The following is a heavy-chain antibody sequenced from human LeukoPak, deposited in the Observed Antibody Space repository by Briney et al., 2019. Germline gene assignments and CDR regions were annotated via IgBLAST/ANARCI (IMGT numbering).Heavy chain of an antibody. CDR2: INIKSGGT. CDR1: GYAFTAYH. Sequence: ASVKVSCKAAGYAFTAYHVCWVRQAPGQGLEWMGWINIKSGGTKYAQKFQGRVTMTRDTSISTAYMDLSSLRSDDTAVYYCARGRRGYSGYGVDYWGQGTLVTVSS. J-gene: IGHJ4*02. V-gene: IGHV1-2*02. CDR3: ARGRRGYSGYGVDY. D-gene: IGHD5-12*01.